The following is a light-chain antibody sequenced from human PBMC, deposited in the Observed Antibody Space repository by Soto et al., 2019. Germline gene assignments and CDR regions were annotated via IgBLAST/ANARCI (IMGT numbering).Light chain of an antibody. J-gene: IGLJ2*01. V-gene: IGLV1-40*01. CDR2: GNS. Sequence: QSVLTQPPSVSGAPGQRVTISCTGSSSNIGAGYDVRWYQQLPGTAPKLLIYGNSNRPSGVPDRFSGSKSGTSASRAITGLQAEDEADYYCQSYDSSLSAIFGGGTKLTVL. CDR3: QSYDSSLSAI. CDR1: SSNIGAGYD.